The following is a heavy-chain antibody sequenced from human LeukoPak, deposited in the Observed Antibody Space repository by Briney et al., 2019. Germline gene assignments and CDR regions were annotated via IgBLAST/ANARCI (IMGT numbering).Heavy chain of an antibody. CDR1: GGSISSYY. V-gene: IGHV4-59*01. CDR3: ARVGYSGYYYYFDH. J-gene: IGHJ4*02. CDR2: IYYSGST. D-gene: IGHD3-3*01. Sequence: PSETLSLTCTVSGGSISSYYWSWIRQPPGKGLEWIGYIYYSGSTNYNLSLKSRVTISVDTSKNQFSLNLSSVTAADTAVYYCARVGYSGYYYYFDHWGQGTLVTVSS.